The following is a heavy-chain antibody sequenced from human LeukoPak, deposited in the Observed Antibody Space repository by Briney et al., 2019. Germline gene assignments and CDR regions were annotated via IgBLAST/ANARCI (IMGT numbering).Heavy chain of an antibody. CDR3: ARDFLRGPPDDLDL. CDR2: IGYDGVNK. Sequence: GGSLRLSCTASGFTFSSYPMHWVRQAPGKGLEWVAVIGYDGVNKFYTDSVKGRFTISRDNSESTLYLQMDSLRVEDTAVYYCARDFLRGPPDDLDLGGQGNLVTVSS. V-gene: IGHV3-30*04. D-gene: IGHD3-10*01. CDR1: GFTFSSYP. J-gene: IGHJ5*02.